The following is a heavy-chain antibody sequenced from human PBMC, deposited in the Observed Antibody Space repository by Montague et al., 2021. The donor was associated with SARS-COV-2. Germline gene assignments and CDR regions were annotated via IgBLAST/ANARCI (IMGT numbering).Heavy chain of an antibody. J-gene: IGHJ4*02. CDR1: GGSISSYY. Sequence: SETLSLTCTVSGGSISSYYWSWIRQPPGKGLEWIWYMYYSGSTNYNPSLKSRVPLSVYTSKNQFSLKLSSVTAAATAVYYCARDFDYWGQGTLVTVSS. V-gene: IGHV4-59*13. CDR3: ARDFDY. CDR2: MYYSGST.